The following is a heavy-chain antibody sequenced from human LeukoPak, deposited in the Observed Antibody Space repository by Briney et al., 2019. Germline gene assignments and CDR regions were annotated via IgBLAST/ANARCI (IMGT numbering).Heavy chain of an antibody. D-gene: IGHD3-9*01. CDR1: GGSISSYY. CDR3: ASILDYYYMDV. Sequence: PSETLSLTCTVSGGSISSYYWSWIRQPPGKGLEWIGYIYYSGSTNYNPSLKSRVTISVDTSKSQFSLKLSSVTAADTAVYYCASILDYYYMDVWGKGTTVTVSS. V-gene: IGHV4-59*12. CDR2: IYYSGST. J-gene: IGHJ6*03.